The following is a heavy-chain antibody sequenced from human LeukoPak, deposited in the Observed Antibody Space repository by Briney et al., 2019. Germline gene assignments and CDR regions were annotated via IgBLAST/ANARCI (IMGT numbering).Heavy chain of an antibody. Sequence: SETLSLTCTVSGGSISSYYWSWIRQPPEKGLEWIGYIYYSGSTNYNPSLKSRVTISVDTSKTQFSLKLSSVTAAVTAVYYCARFIVGGLYYFDFGGQGPRVSVSS. CDR1: GGSISSYY. V-gene: IGHV4-59*01. D-gene: IGHD2-15*01. CDR3: ARFIVGGLYYFDF. J-gene: IGHJ4*02. CDR2: IYYSGST.